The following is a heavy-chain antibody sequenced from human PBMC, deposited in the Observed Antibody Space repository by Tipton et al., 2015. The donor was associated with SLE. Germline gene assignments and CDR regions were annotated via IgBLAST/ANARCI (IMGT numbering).Heavy chain of an antibody. Sequence: TLSLTCAVYSGSFSDYYWNWIRESPEKGLEWIGEIDHSGSANYTSSPKSRLTISLDTSDNQFSLKLSSVTTADTASYYCVRSERYEYPGYGIDVWGLGTTVTVSS. J-gene: IGHJ6*02. V-gene: IGHV4-34*01. CDR1: SGSFSDYY. CDR3: VRSERYEYPGYGIDV. CDR2: IDHSGSA. D-gene: IGHD2/OR15-2a*01.